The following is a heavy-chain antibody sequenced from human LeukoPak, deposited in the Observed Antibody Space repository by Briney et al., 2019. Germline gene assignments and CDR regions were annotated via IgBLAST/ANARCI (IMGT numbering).Heavy chain of an antibody. CDR2: ITTSGEST. J-gene: IGHJ4*02. CDR3: AKRLSRGYYGKLIFDY. D-gene: IGHD2-15*01. Sequence: PGGSLRLSCASSGFTFSDFAMSWVRQSPGKGLEWVSSITTSGESTYYADSVKGRFAISRDNSGSTLYLQMNSLRIEDSAVYYCAKRLSRGYYGKLIFDYWGQGALVTVSS. V-gene: IGHV3-23*01. CDR1: GFTFSDFA.